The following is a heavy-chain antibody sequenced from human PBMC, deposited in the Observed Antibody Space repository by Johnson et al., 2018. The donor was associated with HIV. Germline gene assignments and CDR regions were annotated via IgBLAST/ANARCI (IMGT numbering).Heavy chain of an antibody. V-gene: IGHV3-13*01. CDR3: ARELWELNAFDI. D-gene: IGHD1-26*01. Sequence: VQLVESGGGLVQPGESLRLSCAASGFTFSSYDMHWVRQSTGKGLEWVSGIGAAGETHYRDPVKGRFTVSRDNANHHLYLQMNSLRAEDTALYYCARELWELNAFDIWGQGTLVTVSS. J-gene: IGHJ3*02. CDR2: IGAAGET. CDR1: GFTFSSYD.